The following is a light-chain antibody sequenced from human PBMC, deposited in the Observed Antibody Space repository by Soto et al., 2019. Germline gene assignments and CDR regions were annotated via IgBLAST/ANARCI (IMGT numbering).Light chain of an antibody. Sequence: EIPLTQSPSSLAASVGDRLTLTCRASRNVSIYLNWYQHKPGKGPTLLIHATSNLQIGVPSRFSGSGAGKEFTLTISSLEPEDFGTYYCQQSYKMPSFGQGTRLVIK. CDR3: QQSYKMPS. V-gene: IGKV1-39*01. J-gene: IGKJ5*01. CDR2: ATS. CDR1: RNVSIY.